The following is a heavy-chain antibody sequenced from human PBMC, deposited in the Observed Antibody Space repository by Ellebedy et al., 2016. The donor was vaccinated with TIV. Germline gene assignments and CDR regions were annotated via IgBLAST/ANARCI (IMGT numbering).Heavy chain of an antibody. CDR1: GFTFGSYE. Sequence: GGSLRLSCVGSGFTFGSYEMNWVRQAPGKGLEWISYIGSSGATIHYADSVKGRFTISRDSDKNSVYLQMDSLRVEDTAVYYCARDSVVEGPGPKWAQFDYWGQGVLVTVSS. CDR3: ARDSVVEGPGPKWAQFDY. V-gene: IGHV3-48*03. D-gene: IGHD2-2*01. J-gene: IGHJ4*02. CDR2: IGSSGATI.